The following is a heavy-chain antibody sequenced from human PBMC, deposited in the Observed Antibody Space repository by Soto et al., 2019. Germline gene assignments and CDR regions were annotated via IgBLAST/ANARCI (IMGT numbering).Heavy chain of an antibody. Sequence: QVQLVQSGAEVKKPGASVKVSCKASGYTFTSYGISWVRQAPGQGLEWMGWIRAYNGKTNHAKRFQGRVTMTPDTSTSTGYKELRSLRSDDTAVYYCARGTTVETGSYWGQGTLVTVSS. V-gene: IGHV1-18*01. CDR1: GYTFTSYG. J-gene: IGHJ4*02. D-gene: IGHD4-17*01. CDR3: ARGTTVETGSY. CDR2: IRAYNGKT.